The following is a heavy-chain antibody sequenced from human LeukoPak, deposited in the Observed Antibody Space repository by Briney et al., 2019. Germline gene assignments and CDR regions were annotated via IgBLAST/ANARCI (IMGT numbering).Heavy chain of an antibody. Sequence: SQTLSLTCTVSGGSISSGGYYWSWIRQHPGKGLEWIGYIYYSGSTYYNPSLKSRVTISVDTSKNQFSLKLSSVTAADTAVYYCARDDRGIAAAGDYYGMDVWGQGTTVTVSS. J-gene: IGHJ6*02. D-gene: IGHD6-13*01. CDR3: ARDDRGIAAAGDYYGMDV. CDR2: IYYSGST. V-gene: IGHV4-31*03. CDR1: GGSISSGGYY.